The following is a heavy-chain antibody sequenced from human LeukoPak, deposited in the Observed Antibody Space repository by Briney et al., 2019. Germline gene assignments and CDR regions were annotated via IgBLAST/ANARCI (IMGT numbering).Heavy chain of an antibody. V-gene: IGHV3-43*02. J-gene: IGHJ6*02. CDR1: GFNIGPYA. Sequence: GGSLRLSCASSGFNIGPYAMYWVRQGPGRGLEWVSVIKADGSGTFYSDSVRGRFTTSRDNSKNSLYLQMSSLTSVDTALYYCATWAFYHNLDVWGQGTTVAVSS. D-gene: IGHD1-1*01. CDR3: ATWAFYHNLDV. CDR2: IKADGSGT.